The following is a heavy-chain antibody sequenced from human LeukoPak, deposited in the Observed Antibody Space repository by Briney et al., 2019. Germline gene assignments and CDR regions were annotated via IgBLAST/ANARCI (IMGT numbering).Heavy chain of an antibody. CDR2: IYYTGST. CDR3: ARQRVNKWNNLWSFDY. D-gene: IGHD1/OR15-1a*01. V-gene: IGHV4-59*08. Sequence: SETLSLTCTVSGGSISSYYWSWIRQPPGKGREWIGYIYYTGSTNYHPSLKSRVAISLDTSKNQFSLKLSSMTAADTAVYYCARQRVNKWNNLWSFDYWGQGTLVTVSS. J-gene: IGHJ4*02. CDR1: GGSISSYY.